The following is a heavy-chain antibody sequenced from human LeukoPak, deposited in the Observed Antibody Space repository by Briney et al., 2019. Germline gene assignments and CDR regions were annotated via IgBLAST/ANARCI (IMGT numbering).Heavy chain of an antibody. J-gene: IGHJ6*02. Sequence: PSETLSLTCTVSGGSISSYYWSWIWQPPGKGLEWIGYIYYSGSTNYNPSLKSRVTISVDTSKNQFSLKLSSVTAADTAVYYCARVRGSGWYIDYYYGMDVWGQGTTVTVSS. V-gene: IGHV4-59*01. CDR1: GGSISSYY. CDR2: IYYSGST. CDR3: ARVRGSGWYIDYYYGMDV. D-gene: IGHD6-19*01.